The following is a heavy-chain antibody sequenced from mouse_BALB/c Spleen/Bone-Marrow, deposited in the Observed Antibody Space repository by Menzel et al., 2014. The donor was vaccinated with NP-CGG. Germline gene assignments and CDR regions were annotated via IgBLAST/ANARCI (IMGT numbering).Heavy chain of an antibody. V-gene: IGHV1-80*01. CDR2: IYPGNGDT. J-gene: IGHJ2*01. D-gene: IGHD1-1*01. Sequence: AQLQQSGAELVRPGSSVKISCKASGYVFSTYWMNWVKQRPGQGLEWIGQIYPGNGDTNYNGKFKGTATLTADKSSSTAYMQLSSLTSEDSAVYFCARSGYGSIYDYWGQGTTLTVSS. CDR3: ARSGYGSIYDY. CDR1: GYVFSTYW.